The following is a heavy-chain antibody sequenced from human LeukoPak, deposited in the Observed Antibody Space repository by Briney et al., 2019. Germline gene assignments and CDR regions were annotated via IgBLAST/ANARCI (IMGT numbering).Heavy chain of an antibody. Sequence: PSETLSLTCTVSGGSISSYYWSWIRQPPGKGLEWIGYIYYSGSANYNPSLKSRVTISVDTSKNQFSLKLSSVTAADTAVYYCARLNNWFDPWGQGTLVTVSS. J-gene: IGHJ5*02. D-gene: IGHD3-16*01. V-gene: IGHV4-59*08. CDR2: IYYSGSA. CDR1: GGSISSYY. CDR3: ARLNNWFDP.